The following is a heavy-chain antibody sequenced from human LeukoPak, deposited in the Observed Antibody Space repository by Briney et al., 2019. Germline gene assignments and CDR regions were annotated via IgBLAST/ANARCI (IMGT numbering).Heavy chain of an antibody. J-gene: IGHJ1*01. Sequence: GGSLRLSCAASGFTFSSYSMNWVRQAPGKGLEWVSSISGSSSYIYYADSVKGRFTISRDNAKNSLYLQMNSLRAEDTAVYYCATYSSLNRREFQYWGQGTLLTVSS. CDR1: GFTFSSYS. CDR2: ISGSSSYI. V-gene: IGHV3-21*01. CDR3: ATYSSLNRREFQY. D-gene: IGHD3-22*01.